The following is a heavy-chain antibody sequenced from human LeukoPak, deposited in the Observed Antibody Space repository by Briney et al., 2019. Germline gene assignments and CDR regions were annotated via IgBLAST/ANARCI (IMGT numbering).Heavy chain of an antibody. J-gene: IGHJ4*02. V-gene: IGHV4-31*03. CDR2: IYYSGST. CDR3: ARAELGIFDY. D-gene: IGHD7-27*01. CDR1: GGSISSGGYY. Sequence: SETLSLTCTVSGGSISSGGYYWSWIRQHPGKGLEWIGYIYYSGSTYYNPSLKSRATISVDTSKNQFSLKLSSVTAADTAVYYCARAELGIFDYWGQGTLVTVSS.